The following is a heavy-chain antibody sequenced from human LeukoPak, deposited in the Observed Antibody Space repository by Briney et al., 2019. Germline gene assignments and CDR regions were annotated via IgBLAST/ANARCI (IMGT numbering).Heavy chain of an antibody. CDR2: ISGSSSDE. J-gene: IGHJ4*02. CDR1: GFTFSDSY. V-gene: IGHV3-11*05. CDR3: SRDPRHSDY. Sequence: GGSLRLSCAASGFTFSDSYMPWIRQAPGKGLELLSYISGSSSDEKYIDSVRGRFTISRDNAKNSLYLHLNSLTAEDTAVYYCSRDPRHSDYWGEGTLVTVSS.